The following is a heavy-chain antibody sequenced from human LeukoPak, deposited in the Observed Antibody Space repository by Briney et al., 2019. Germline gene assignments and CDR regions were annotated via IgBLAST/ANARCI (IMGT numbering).Heavy chain of an antibody. Sequence: PGGSLRLSCAVSGFIFSSKSMNWVRQAPGKGLEWVSGISGSGGTTYYADSVKGRFTISRDNSKNTLYLQMNYLRAEDTALYYCAKNIAAPTTPFDYWGQGTLVTVSS. CDR1: GFIFSSKS. CDR2: ISGSGGTT. J-gene: IGHJ4*02. CDR3: AKNIAAPTTPFDY. V-gene: IGHV3-23*01. D-gene: IGHD6-13*01.